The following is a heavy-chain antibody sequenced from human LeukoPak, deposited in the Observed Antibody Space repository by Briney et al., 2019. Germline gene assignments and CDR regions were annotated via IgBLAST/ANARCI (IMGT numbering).Heavy chain of an antibody. Sequence: GGSLRLSCAASGFTFSTYAMHWVRQAPGKGLEWVAVMSYDGSNKYYADSVKGRFTISRDNSKNTLYLQMNSLRAEDTAVYYCAKQGPVTGTKAYTPYYYYYYMDVWGKGTTVTVSS. CDR3: AKQGPVTGTKAYTPYYYYYYMDV. V-gene: IGHV3-30*18. CDR1: GFTFSTYA. J-gene: IGHJ6*03. D-gene: IGHD6-19*01. CDR2: MSYDGSNK.